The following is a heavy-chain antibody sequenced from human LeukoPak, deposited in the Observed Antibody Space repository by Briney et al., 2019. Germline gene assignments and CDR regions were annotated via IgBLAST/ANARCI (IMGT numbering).Heavy chain of an antibody. CDR1: GFTFSSYW. Sequence: PGGSLRLSCAASGFTFSSYWVSWVRQAPGKGLEWVSAISGSGGSTYYADSVKGRFTISRDNSKNTLYLQMNSLRAEDTAVYYCARGGEAAAGTSDYYMDVWGKGTTVTISS. V-gene: IGHV3-23*01. D-gene: IGHD6-13*01. CDR2: ISGSGGST. J-gene: IGHJ6*03. CDR3: ARGGEAAAGTSDYYMDV.